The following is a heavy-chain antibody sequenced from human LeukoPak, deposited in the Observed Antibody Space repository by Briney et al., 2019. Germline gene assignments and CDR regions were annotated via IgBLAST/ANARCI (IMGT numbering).Heavy chain of an antibody. CDR2: ISSSGSTI. CDR3: ARDHDSSGYRRSHFDY. Sequence: GGSLRLSCAASGFTFSNAWMSWVRQAPGKGLEWVSYISSSGSTIYYADSVKGRFTISRDNAKNSLYLQMNSLRAEDTAVYYCARDHDSSGYRRSHFDYWGQGTLVTVSS. J-gene: IGHJ4*02. CDR1: GFTFSNAW. D-gene: IGHD3-22*01. V-gene: IGHV3-11*01.